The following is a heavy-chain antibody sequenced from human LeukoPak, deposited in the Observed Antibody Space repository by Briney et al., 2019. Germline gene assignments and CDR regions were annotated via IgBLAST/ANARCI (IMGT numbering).Heavy chain of an antibody. J-gene: IGHJ4*02. CDR2: INWNGGST. V-gene: IGHV3-20*04. Sequence: GGSLRLSCAASGFTFDDYGMSWVRQAPGKGLEWVSGINWNGGSTGYADSVKGRFTISRDNAKNSLYLQMNSLRAEDTALYYCARALGYCSSTSGYGPHDYWGQGTLVTVSS. CDR1: GFTFDDYG. CDR3: ARALGYCSSTSGYGPHDY. D-gene: IGHD2-2*01.